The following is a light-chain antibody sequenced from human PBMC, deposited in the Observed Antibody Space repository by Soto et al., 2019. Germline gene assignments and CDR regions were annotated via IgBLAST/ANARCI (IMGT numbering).Light chain of an antibody. J-gene: IGLJ1*01. CDR2: EVT. CDR1: SSDVGTYDD. V-gene: IGLV2-14*01. CDR3: AAWDDSLNGYV. Sequence: QSALTQPASVSASPGQSITISCTGTSSDVGTYDDVSWYRQHPGKAPRLLIYEVTNRPSGVPDRFSGSKSGTSASLAISGLQSEDEADYYCAAWDDSLNGYVFGTGTKLTVL.